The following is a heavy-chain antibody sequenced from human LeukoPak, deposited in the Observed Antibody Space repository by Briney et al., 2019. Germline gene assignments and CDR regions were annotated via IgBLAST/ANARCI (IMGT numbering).Heavy chain of an antibody. J-gene: IGHJ6*02. CDR1: GTSISSYY. CDR3: ARNGVDFDWSQTTYYYYGMDV. CDR2: IYYSGST. V-gene: IGHV4-59*08. Sequence: SETLSLTCTVSGTSISSYYWSWIRQPPGKGLEWIGYIYYSGSTYYNPSLKSRVTISVDTSKNQFSLKLSSVTAADTAVYYCARNGVDFDWSQTTYYYYGMDVWGQGTTVTVSS. D-gene: IGHD3-9*01.